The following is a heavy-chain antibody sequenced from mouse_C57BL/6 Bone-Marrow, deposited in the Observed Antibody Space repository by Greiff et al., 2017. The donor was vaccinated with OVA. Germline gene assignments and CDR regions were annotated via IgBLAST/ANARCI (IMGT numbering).Heavy chain of an antibody. CDR2: IDPNSGGT. Sequence: VQLQQSGAELVKPGASVKLSCKASGYTFTSYWMHWVKQRPGRGLEWIGRIDPNSGGTKYNEKFKSKATLTVDKPSSTAYMQLSSLTSEDSAVYYCARSNYDYDRRGYYFDYWGQGTTLTVSS. CDR1: GYTFTSYW. D-gene: IGHD2-4*01. J-gene: IGHJ2*01. CDR3: ARSNYDYDRRGYYFDY. V-gene: IGHV1-72*01.